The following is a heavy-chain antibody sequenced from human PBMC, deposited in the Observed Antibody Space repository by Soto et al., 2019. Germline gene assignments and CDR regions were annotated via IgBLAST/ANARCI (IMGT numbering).Heavy chain of an antibody. D-gene: IGHD6-19*01. J-gene: IGHJ4*02. CDR3: ASGHTSGWYDY. V-gene: IGHV3-7*03. Sequence: EVQLVESGGGLVQPGGSLRLSCVASEFTFSKYWMTWVRQAPGKGLEWVANINQDGSEKYYVDSLRGRFTISRDNAKNPLYLQMNTLRADDTAVYYCASGHTSGWYDYWGQGSLVTVSS. CDR2: INQDGSEK. CDR1: EFTFSKYW.